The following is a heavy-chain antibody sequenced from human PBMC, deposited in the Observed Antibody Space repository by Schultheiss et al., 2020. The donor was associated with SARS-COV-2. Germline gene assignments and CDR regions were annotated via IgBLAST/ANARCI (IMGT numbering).Heavy chain of an antibody. CDR1: GYTFTGYY. CDR2: INPNSGNT. D-gene: IGHD4-11*01. CDR3: ARGHGLQYQDY. J-gene: IGHJ4*02. V-gene: IGHV1-8*02. Sequence: ASVKVSCKASGYTFTGYYMHWVRQAPGQGLEWMGWINPNSGNTNYAQKFQGRVTMTRNTSISTAYMELSSLRSEDTAVYYCARGHGLQYQDYWGQGTLVTVSS.